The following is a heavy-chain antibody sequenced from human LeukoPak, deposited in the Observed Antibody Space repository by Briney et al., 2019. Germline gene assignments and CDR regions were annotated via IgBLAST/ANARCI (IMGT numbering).Heavy chain of an antibody. CDR2: IYYSGST. J-gene: IGHJ4*02. Sequence: SETLSLTCTVSGGSISSSSYYWGWIRQPPGKGLEWIGSIYYSGSTYYNPSLKSRVTISVDTSKNQFSLKLCSVTAADTAVYYCARLPYYYDSSGYYSGGFDYWGQGTLVTVSS. V-gene: IGHV4-39*01. CDR1: GGSISSSSYY. CDR3: ARLPYYYDSSGYYSGGFDY. D-gene: IGHD3-22*01.